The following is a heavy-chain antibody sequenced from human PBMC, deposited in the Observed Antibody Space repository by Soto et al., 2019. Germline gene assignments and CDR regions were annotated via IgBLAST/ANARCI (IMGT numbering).Heavy chain of an antibody. CDR1: GGSISSGGYS. J-gene: IGHJ3*02. Sequence: SETLSLTCAVSGGSISSGGYSRSWIRQPPGKGLEWIGYIYHSGSTYYNPSLKSRVTISVDRSKNQFSLKLSSVTAADTAVYYCASTSKYYDFRSGTPPGAFDIWGQGTMVTVSS. D-gene: IGHD3-3*01. V-gene: IGHV4-30-2*01. CDR3: ASTSKYYDFRSGTPPGAFDI. CDR2: IYHSGST.